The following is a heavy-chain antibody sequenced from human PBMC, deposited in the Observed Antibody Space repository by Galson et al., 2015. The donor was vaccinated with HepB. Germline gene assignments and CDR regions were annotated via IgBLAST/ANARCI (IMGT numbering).Heavy chain of an antibody. V-gene: IGHV3-7*03. CDR2: IKQDGSEK. CDR1: GFTFSSYW. J-gene: IGHJ3*02. D-gene: IGHD3-3*01. CDR3: ARDGGRITIFGVARDAFDI. Sequence: SLRLSCAASGFTFSSYWMSWVRQAPGKGLEWVANIKQDGSEKYYVDSVKGRFTISRDNAKNSLYLQMNSLRAEDTAVYYCARDGGRITIFGVARDAFDIWGQGTMVTVSS.